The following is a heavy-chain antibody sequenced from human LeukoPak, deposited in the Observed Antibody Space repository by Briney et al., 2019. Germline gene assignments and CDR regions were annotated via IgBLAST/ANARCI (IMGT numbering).Heavy chain of an antibody. CDR3: AKDRGGSGWYRYYFDY. D-gene: IGHD6-19*01. CDR2: ISYDGSNK. CDR1: GFSFSDYC. Sequence: GGSLRLSCAASGFSFSDYCMSWIRQAPGKGLEWVAVISYDGSNKYYADSVKGRFTISRDNSKNTLYLQMNSLRAEDTAVYYCAKDRGGSGWYRYYFDYWGQGTLVTVSS. J-gene: IGHJ4*02. V-gene: IGHV3-30*18.